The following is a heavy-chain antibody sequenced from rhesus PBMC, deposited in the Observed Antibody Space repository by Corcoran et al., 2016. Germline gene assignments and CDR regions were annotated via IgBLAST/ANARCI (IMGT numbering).Heavy chain of an antibody. CDR2: INPYNGNT. D-gene: IGHD3-3*01. CDR3: ARDRNSWTGYPFDY. J-gene: IGHJ4*01. Sequence: QVQLLQSGAEVKKPGSSVKVSCKTTGYTFTDYYVHCVRQAPRHGLQWMGWINPYNGNTKFAQNFQGRVSMSSDTSTSTAYMELRSLRAEDTAVYYCARDRNSWTGYPFDYWGQGVLVTVSS. CDR1: GYTFTDYY. V-gene: IGHV1S2*01.